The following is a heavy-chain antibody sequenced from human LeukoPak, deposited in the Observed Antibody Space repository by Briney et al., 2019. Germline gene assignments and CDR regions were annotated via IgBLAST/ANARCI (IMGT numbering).Heavy chain of an antibody. Sequence: SETLSLTCAVYGGSFSGYYWSWIRQPPGKGLEWIGEINHSGSTNYNPSLKSRVTISVATSKTQFSLKLGSVTAADTAVYYCARVAEYYDILTGYPQTPYYFDYWGQGTLVTVSS. CDR3: ARVAEYYDILTGYPQTPYYFDY. CDR2: INHSGST. V-gene: IGHV4-34*01. J-gene: IGHJ4*02. D-gene: IGHD3-9*01. CDR1: GGSFSGYY.